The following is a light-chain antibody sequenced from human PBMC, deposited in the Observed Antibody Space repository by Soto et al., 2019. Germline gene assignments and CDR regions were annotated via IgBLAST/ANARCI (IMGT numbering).Light chain of an antibody. Sequence: QSVLTQPPSASGSPGQSVTISCSGTSSDVAYYNYVSWYQQHPGKAPKLIIYEVTKRPAGVPDRFSGSKSGNTASLTVSGLQPEDEADYYCSSHGGSGIFGGGTKLTVL. CDR2: EVT. CDR1: SSDVAYYNY. J-gene: IGLJ2*01. V-gene: IGLV2-8*01. CDR3: SSHGGSGI.